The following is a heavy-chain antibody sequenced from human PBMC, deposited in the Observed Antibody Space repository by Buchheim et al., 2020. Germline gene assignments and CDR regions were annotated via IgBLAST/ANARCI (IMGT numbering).Heavy chain of an antibody. CDR3: AKVGNYFQGIGMDV. D-gene: IGHD2/OR15-2a*01. CDR1: GFTFSSYG. CDR2: ISYDGSNK. V-gene: IGHV3-30*18. J-gene: IGHJ6*02. Sequence: QVQLVESGGGVVQPGRSLRLSCAASGFTFSSYGMHWVRQAPGKGLEWVAVISYDGSNKYYADSVKGRFTISRDNSKNTLYLQINSLRAEDTAVYYCAKVGNYFQGIGMDVWGQGTT.